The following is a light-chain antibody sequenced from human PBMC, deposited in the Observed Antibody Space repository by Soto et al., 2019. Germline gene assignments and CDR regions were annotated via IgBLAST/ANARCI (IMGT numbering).Light chain of an antibody. CDR1: GSDIGGYTF. J-gene: IGLJ2*01. Sequence: QSVLTQPPSASGSPRQSVTISCTGTGSDIGGYTFVSWYQQHPGKAPKLMIFEVNKRPSGVPDRFSGFKSGNTAFLRVSGLQTDDEADYYCSSFAGSANLLFGGGTKLTVL. CDR3: SSFAGSANLL. V-gene: IGLV2-8*01. CDR2: EVN.